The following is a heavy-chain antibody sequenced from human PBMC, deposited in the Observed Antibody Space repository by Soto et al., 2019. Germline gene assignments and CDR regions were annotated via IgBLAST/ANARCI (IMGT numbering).Heavy chain of an antibody. CDR1: GFTFSSYA. Sequence: GGSLRLSCAASGFTFSSYAMSWVRQAPGKGLEWVSAISGSGGSTYYADSVKGRFTISRDNSKNTLYLQMNSLRAEDTAVYYCAKDTGEQQLLLLYYFDYWGQGTLVTVSS. CDR3: AKDTGEQQLLLLYYFDY. D-gene: IGHD6-13*01. CDR2: ISGSGGST. J-gene: IGHJ4*02. V-gene: IGHV3-23*01.